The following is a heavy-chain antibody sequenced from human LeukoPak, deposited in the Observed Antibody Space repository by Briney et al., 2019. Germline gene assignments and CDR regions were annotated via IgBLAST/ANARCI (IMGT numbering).Heavy chain of an antibody. Sequence: GGSLRLSCAASGFTFSDYWMHWVRQAPGKGLVWVSRTNTDVTITDYADSAKGRFTISRDNAKKTLNLQMESLRVDDTAVYYCVRGRGSYWYDLGPAFNMWGQGTMVTVSS. D-gene: IGHD1-26*01. J-gene: IGHJ3*02. CDR1: GFTFSDYW. V-gene: IGHV3-74*01. CDR3: VRGRGSYWYDLGPAFNM. CDR2: TNTDVTIT.